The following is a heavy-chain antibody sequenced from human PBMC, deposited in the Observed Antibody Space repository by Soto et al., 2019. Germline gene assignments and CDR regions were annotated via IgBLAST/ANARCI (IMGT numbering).Heavy chain of an antibody. CDR1: GYTLTELS. V-gene: IGHV1-24*01. J-gene: IGHJ4*02. Sequence: QVQLVQSGAEVKKPGASVKVSCKVSGYTLTELSMHWVRQAPGKGLEWMGGFDPEDGETIYAQKFQGRVTITEHTSTAADYRELSSLRSDDTAGYYCAAVEAINLGDYWGQGPLVTVSS. CDR2: FDPEDGET. D-gene: IGHD2-21*01. CDR3: AAVEAINLGDY.